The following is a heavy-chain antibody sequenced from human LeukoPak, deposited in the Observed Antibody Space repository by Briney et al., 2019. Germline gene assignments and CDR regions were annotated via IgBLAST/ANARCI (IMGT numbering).Heavy chain of an antibody. CDR3: TRGSIAHYYMDV. J-gene: IGHJ6*03. V-gene: IGHV4-39*07. CDR2: IYYSGST. D-gene: IGHD3-22*01. Sequence: SETLSLTCTVSGGSISSSSYYWGWIRQPPGKGLEWIGNIYYSGSTYYNPSLKSRVTISVDTSKNQFSLKLSSVTAADTAVYYCTRGSIAHYYMDVWGKGTTVTISS. CDR1: GGSISSSSYY.